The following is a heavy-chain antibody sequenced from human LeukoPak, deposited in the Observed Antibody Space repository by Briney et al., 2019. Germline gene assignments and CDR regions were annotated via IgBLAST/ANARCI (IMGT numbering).Heavy chain of an antibody. Sequence: PGGSLRLSCAASGFTFSDYYMSWIRQAPGRGLEWVSYISSSGSTIYYADSVKGRFTISRDNAKNSLYLQMNSLRAEDTAVYYCARDIVVVPGTFDYWGQGTLVTVSS. J-gene: IGHJ4*02. CDR3: ARDIVVVPGTFDY. CDR2: ISSSGSTI. CDR1: GFTFSDYY. V-gene: IGHV3-11*04. D-gene: IGHD2-2*01.